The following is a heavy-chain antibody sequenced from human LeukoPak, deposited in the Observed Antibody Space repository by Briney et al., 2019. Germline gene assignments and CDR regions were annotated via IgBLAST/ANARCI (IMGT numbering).Heavy chain of an antibody. CDR3: AKDGYGCSSTSCQYYYYMDV. J-gene: IGHJ6*03. CDR1: GFTFSSYA. D-gene: IGHD2-2*01. V-gene: IGHV3-23*01. CDR2: ISGSGGST. Sequence: LSGGSLRLSCAASGFTFSSYAMSWVRQAPGKGLEWVSAISGSGGSTYYADSVKGRFTISRDNSKNTLYLQMNSLRAEDTAVYYCAKDGYGCSSTSCQYYYYMDVWGKGTTVTVSS.